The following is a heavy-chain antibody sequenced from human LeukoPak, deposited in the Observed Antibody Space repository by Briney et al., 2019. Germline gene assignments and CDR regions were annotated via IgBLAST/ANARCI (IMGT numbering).Heavy chain of an antibody. CDR3: ARGTYYYESSGPYY. Sequence: PSEALSLTCGVQGESFSGYYWSWIRQPPGKGLEWIGEISRSGITNYSPSLQSRVTISVDTSKNQFSLKLTSVTAADTAVYYCARGTYYYESSGPYYGGQGSLVTVSS. D-gene: IGHD3-22*01. J-gene: IGHJ4*02. V-gene: IGHV4-34*01. CDR1: GESFSGYY. CDR2: ISRSGIT.